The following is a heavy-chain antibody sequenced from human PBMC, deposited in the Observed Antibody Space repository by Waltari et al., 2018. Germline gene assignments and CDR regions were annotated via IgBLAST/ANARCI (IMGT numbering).Heavy chain of an antibody. CDR3: ARDHYDSSAFDAFDI. CDR1: GGPFSSYA. D-gene: IGHD3-22*01. V-gene: IGHV1-69*01. Sequence: QVQLVQSGAEVKKPGSSVKVSCKASGGPFSSYAISWVRQAPGQGLEWLGGIIPIFGTANYAQKFQGRVTITADESTSTAYMELSSLISEDTAVYYCARDHYDSSAFDAFDIWGQWTMVTVSS. CDR2: IIPIFGTA. J-gene: IGHJ3*02.